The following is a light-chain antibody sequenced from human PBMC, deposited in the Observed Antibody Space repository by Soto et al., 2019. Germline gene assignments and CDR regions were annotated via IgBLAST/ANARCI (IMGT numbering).Light chain of an antibody. Sequence: TPSPDALAVSPGERATLSCRARQSVSSNLAWYQQKPGQAPRLLIYDASTRATGIPDRFSGSGAGAYFNLTISRLEPADFGVYYCQQYGSSHTFGQGTRLEIK. CDR1: QSVSSN. CDR2: DAS. V-gene: IGKV3-20*01. J-gene: IGKJ5*01. CDR3: QQYGSSHT.